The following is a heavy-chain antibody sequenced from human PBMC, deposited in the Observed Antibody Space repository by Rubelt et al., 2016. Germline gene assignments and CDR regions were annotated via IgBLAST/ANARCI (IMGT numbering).Heavy chain of an antibody. J-gene: IGHJ4*02. CDR2: IYAAGST. D-gene: IGHD4-17*01. Sequence: EVQLVESGGGLVQPGGSLRLSCAASGFIVSNNYMSWVRQAPGKGLEWVSVIYAAGSTYYADSVKGRFTISRDNSKNTLYLQRNSLRADETAVYYCAGDPRGSGDYVDWGQGTLVTVSS. V-gene: IGHV3-66*01. CDR3: AGDPRGSGDYVD. CDR1: GFIVSNNY.